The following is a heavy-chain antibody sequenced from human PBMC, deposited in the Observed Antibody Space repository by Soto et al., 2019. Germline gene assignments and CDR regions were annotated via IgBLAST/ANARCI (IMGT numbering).Heavy chain of an antibody. CDR1: GITFSNYA. D-gene: IGHD3-22*01. J-gene: IGHJ6*03. Sequence: EVHLLESGGALVQPGGSLRLSCAASGITFSNYAMNWVRQAPGKGLEWVSAISGGTYYADFAKGRFTISRDNPKNTLYLQMNSLRAEDTAVYYCAKRIGIVVPGMHYYYMDVWGRGATVTVSS. V-gene: IGHV3-23*01. CDR2: ISGGT. CDR3: AKRIGIVVPGMHYYYMDV.